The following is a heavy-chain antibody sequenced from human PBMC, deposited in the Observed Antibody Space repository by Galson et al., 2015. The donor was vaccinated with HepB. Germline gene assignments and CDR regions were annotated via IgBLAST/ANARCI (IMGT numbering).Heavy chain of an antibody. CDR1: GFTFSGSA. D-gene: IGHD1-7*01. Sequence: SLRLSCAASGFTFSGSAMHWVRQASGKGLEWVDRIRSKANSYATAYAASVKGRFTISRDDSKNTAYLQMNSLKTEDTAVYYCTTQPMNWNYRKYYYYYYMDVWGKGTTVTVSS. CDR3: TTQPMNWNYRKYYYYYYMDV. V-gene: IGHV3-73*01. J-gene: IGHJ6*03. CDR2: IRSKANSYAT.